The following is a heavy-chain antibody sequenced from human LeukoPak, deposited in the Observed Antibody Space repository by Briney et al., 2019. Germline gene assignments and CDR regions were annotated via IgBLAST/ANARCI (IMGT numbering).Heavy chain of an antibody. CDR2: ISSSGSTI. CDR3: ARTISEKGSSSRRATLDY. V-gene: IGHV3-11*04. J-gene: IGHJ4*02. D-gene: IGHD6-6*01. Sequence: GGSLRLSCAASGFTFSDYYMSWLRQAPGKGLEWVSYISSSGSTIYYADSVKGRFTISSDNAKNSLYLQMNSLRAEDPAVYYCARTISEKGSSSRRATLDYWGQGTLVTVSS. CDR1: GFTFSDYY.